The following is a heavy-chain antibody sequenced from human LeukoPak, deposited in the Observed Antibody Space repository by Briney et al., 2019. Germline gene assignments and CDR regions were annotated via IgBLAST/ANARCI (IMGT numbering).Heavy chain of an antibody. CDR3: ARHATYYYDSSGYYLDY. Sequence: GESLKISCKGSGYSFTSYWISWVRQMPGKGLEWVGRIDPSDSYTNYSPSFQGHVTISADKSISTAYPQWSSLKASDTAMYYCARHATYYYDSSGYYLDYWGQGTLVTVSS. CDR1: GYSFTSYW. V-gene: IGHV5-10-1*01. CDR2: IDPSDSYT. D-gene: IGHD3-22*01. J-gene: IGHJ4*02.